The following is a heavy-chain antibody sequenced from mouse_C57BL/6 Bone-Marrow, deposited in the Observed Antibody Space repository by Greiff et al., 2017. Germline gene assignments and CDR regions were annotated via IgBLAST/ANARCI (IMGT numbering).Heavy chain of an antibody. Sequence: QVQLQQSGAELMKPGASVKLSCKATGYTFTGYWIEWVKQRPGHGLEWIGEILPGSGSTNYNEKFKGKATFTADTSSNTAYMQPSSLTTEDSAIYYCASETAQAHFDYWGQGTTLTVSS. D-gene: IGHD3-2*02. CDR3: ASETAQAHFDY. V-gene: IGHV1-9*01. J-gene: IGHJ2*01. CDR1: GYTFTGYW. CDR2: ILPGSGST.